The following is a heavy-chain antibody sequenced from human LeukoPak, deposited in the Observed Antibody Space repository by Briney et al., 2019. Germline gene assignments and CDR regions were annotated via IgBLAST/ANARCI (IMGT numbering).Heavy chain of an antibody. V-gene: IGHV1-69*05. Sequence: ASVKVSCKASGGTFSSYAISWVRQAPGQGLEWMGRIIPIFGTANYAQKFQGRVTITTDESTSTAYMELSSLRSEDTAVYYCARTRYYYDSVDHWGQGTLVTVSS. J-gene: IGHJ4*02. D-gene: IGHD3-22*01. CDR1: GGTFSSYA. CDR2: IIPIFGTA. CDR3: ARTRYYYDSVDH.